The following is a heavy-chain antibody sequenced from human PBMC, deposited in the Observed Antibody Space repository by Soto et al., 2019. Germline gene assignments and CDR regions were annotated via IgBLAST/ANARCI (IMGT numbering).Heavy chain of an antibody. D-gene: IGHD7-27*01. CDR3: ARVRGNRNWDDAFDI. J-gene: IGHJ3*02. Sequence: SETLSLTCTVSGGSISSSSYYWGWIRQPPGKGLEWIGSIYYSGSTYYNPSLKSRVTISVDTSKNQFSLKLSSVTAADTAVYYCARVRGNRNWDDAFDIWGQGTMVTVSS. CDR1: GGSISSSSYY. CDR2: IYYSGST. V-gene: IGHV4-39*07.